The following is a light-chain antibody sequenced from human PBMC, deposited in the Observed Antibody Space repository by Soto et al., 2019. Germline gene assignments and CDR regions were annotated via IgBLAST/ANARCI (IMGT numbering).Light chain of an antibody. CDR1: QGISSA. CDR2: DAS. J-gene: IGKJ4*01. CDR3: QQFNSYPLT. Sequence: AFQLPQFPSSLSASVGARVPITCRASQGISSALAWYQQKPGKAPKLLIYDASSLESGVPSRFSGSGSGTDFTLTISSLQPEDFATYYCQQFNSYPLTFGGGTKVEIK. V-gene: IGKV1-13*02.